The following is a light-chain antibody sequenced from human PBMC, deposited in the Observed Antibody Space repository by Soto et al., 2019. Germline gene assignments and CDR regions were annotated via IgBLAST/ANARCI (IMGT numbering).Light chain of an antibody. V-gene: IGLV2-14*03. Sequence: QSVLTQPASVSGSPGQSIAISCTGTSVDVGGFEYVSWYQQHPGKVPKLMIYDVNNRPSGVSNRFSGSKSGNTASLTISGLQAEDEYDYFCSSYTSSNTYVFGTGTKVXVL. CDR3: SSYTSSNTYV. J-gene: IGLJ1*01. CDR2: DVN. CDR1: SVDVGGFEY.